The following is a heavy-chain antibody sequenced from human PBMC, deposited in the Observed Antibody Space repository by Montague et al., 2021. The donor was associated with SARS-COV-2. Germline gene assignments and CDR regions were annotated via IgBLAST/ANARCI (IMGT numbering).Heavy chain of an antibody. J-gene: IGHJ4*02. CDR1: GFTFSNYW. CDR3: AREVFKEGDY. D-gene: IGHD1-14*01. Sequence: SLRLSCAASGFTFSNYWMHWVRQAPGEGLVWVSLISSYGRTTSYVDSVKGRFTISRDNARNTLYLQMTSLRADDTAVYYCAREVFKEGDYWGQGTLVTVSS. CDR2: ISSYGRTT. V-gene: IGHV3-74*01.